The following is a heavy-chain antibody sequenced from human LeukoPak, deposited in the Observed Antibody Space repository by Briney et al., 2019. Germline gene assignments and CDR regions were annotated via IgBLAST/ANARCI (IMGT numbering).Heavy chain of an antibody. CDR2: IYYSGST. D-gene: IGHD1-26*01. J-gene: IGHJ4*02. CDR3: ARGVLGGSIVGATRVFDY. Sequence: SETLSLTCTVSGGSISSYYWSWIRQPPGKGLEWNGYIYYSGSTNYNPSLKSRVTISVDTSKNQFSLKLSSVTAADTAVYYCARGVLGGSIVGATRVFDYWGQGTLVTVSS. CDR1: GGSISSYY. V-gene: IGHV4-59*01.